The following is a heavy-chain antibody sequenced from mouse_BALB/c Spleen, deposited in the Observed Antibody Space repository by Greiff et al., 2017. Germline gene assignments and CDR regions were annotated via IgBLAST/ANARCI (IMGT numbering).Heavy chain of an antibody. CDR3: ARSTMITTSMDY. J-gene: IGHJ4*01. CDR2: IDPFNGGT. Sequence: VQLQQSGPELMKPGASVKISCTASGYSFTSYYMHWVKQSPGKSLEWIGYIDPFNGGTSYNQKFKGKATLTVDKSSSTAYMHLSSLTSEDSAVYYCARSTMITTSMDYWGQGTSVTVSS. CDR1: GYSFTSYY. D-gene: IGHD2-4*01. V-gene: IGHV1S135*01.